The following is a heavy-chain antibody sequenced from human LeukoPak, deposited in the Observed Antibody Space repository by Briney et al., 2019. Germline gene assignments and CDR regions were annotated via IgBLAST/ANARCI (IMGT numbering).Heavy chain of an antibody. J-gene: IGHJ6*03. CDR1: GFTFSTYS. CDR3: ARAWEYSRSLRHYYYYMDV. V-gene: IGHV3-21*01. CDR2: ISSRGIYM. D-gene: IGHD6-6*01. Sequence: GGSLRLSCAASGFTFSTYSMNWVRQAPGKGLEWVSSISSRGIYMYYADSLKGRFTISRDNAKNSLYLQLNNLRAEDTAVYYCARAWEYSRSLRHYYYYMDVWGKGTTVTVSS.